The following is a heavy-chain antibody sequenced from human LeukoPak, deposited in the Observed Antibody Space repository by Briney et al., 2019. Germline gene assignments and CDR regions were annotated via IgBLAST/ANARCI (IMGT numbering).Heavy chain of an antibody. CDR1: GYTFTGYY. V-gene: IGHV1-2*02. Sequence: ASVKVSCKASGYTFTGYYMHWVRQAPGQGLEWMGWINPNSGGTNYAQKFQGRVTMTRDTSISTAYMELSRLRSDDTAVYYCTATHGYCSSTSCYTFGYWGQGILVTVSS. CDR2: INPNSGGT. J-gene: IGHJ4*02. D-gene: IGHD2-2*02. CDR3: TATHGYCSSTSCYTFGY.